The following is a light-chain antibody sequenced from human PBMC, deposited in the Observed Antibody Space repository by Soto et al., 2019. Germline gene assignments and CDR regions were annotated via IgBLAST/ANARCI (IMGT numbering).Light chain of an antibody. CDR2: DAS. J-gene: IGKJ5*01. CDR1: QDITMY. V-gene: IGKV1-33*01. Sequence: DNRISEYSSTLSASVGDRVTINCQASQDITMYLNWYQQKPGKAPKLLIYDASNLQTGVPSRFSGSGYGTDFTFPIRSLQPDDIATHYSQQYDKVLTFGEGTLVEV. CDR3: QQYDKVLT.